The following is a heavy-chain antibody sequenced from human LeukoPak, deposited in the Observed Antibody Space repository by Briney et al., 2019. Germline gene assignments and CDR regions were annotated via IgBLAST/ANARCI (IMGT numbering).Heavy chain of an antibody. V-gene: IGHV3-9*03. D-gene: IGHD3-3*01. Sequence: GGSLRLSCAASGFTFDDYAMHWVRQAPGKGLEWVSGISWNSGSIGYADSVKGRFTISRDNAKNSLYLQTNSLRAEDMALYYCAKSITIFGVVIDAFDIWGQGTMVTVSS. CDR2: ISWNSGSI. J-gene: IGHJ3*02. CDR1: GFTFDDYA. CDR3: AKSITIFGVVIDAFDI.